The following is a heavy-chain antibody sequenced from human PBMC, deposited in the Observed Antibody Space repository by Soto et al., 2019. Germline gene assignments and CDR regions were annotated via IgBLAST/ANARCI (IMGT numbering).Heavy chain of an antibody. CDR2: ISISSDTI. CDR1: GFAFSSYN. J-gene: IGHJ4*02. V-gene: IGHV3-48*01. CDR3: ARDRGDLLITYFDY. Sequence: GGSLRLSCAASGFAFSSYNMNWVRQAPGKGLEWISFISISSDTIYYADSVKGRFTISRDNARNSLYLQMNSLRGEDTAVYYCARDRGDLLITYFDYWGQGTQVTVSS. D-gene: IGHD2-21*02.